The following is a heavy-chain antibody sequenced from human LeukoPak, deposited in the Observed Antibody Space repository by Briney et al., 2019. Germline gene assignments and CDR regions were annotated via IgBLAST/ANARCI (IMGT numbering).Heavy chain of an antibody. J-gene: IGHJ5*02. CDR1: GGSISSSSYY. D-gene: IGHD3-3*01. Sequence: SETLSLTCTVSGGSISSSSYYWGWLRQPPGKGLEWIGSIYYSGSTYYNPSLKSRVTISVDTSKNQFSLKLSSVTAADTAVYYCAAGSTIFGVLIMGSWFDPWGQGTLVTVSS. CDR3: AAGSTIFGVLIMGSWFDP. CDR2: IYYSGST. V-gene: IGHV4-39*01.